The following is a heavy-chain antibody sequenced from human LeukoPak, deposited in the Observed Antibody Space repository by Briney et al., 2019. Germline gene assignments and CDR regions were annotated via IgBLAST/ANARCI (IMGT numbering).Heavy chain of an antibody. CDR1: GGSISSYY. Sequence: SETLSLTCTVSGGSISSYYWSWIRQPAGKGLEWIGRIYTSGSNNYNPSLKSRVTMSVHTSKNQFSLKLSSVTAADTAVYYCARVGYSGYEFDYWGQGTLVTVSS. V-gene: IGHV4-4*07. CDR3: ARVGYSGYEFDY. J-gene: IGHJ4*02. D-gene: IGHD5-12*01. CDR2: IYTSGSN.